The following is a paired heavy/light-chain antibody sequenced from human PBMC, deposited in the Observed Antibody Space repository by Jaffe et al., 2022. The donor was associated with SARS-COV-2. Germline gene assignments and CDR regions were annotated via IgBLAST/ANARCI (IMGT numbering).Light chain of an antibody. V-gene: IGKV3-20*01. CDR3: QQYGRSPYMYT. J-gene: IGKJ2*01. Sequence: EIVLTQSPGTLSLSPGETATLSCRASQSVSSSYLAWYQQKPGQAPSLLIYDASSRATGIPDRFGGSGSGTDFTLTISRLEPEDFAVYYCQQYGRSPYMYTFGQGTKLEIK. CDR2: DAS. CDR1: QSVSSSY.
Heavy chain of an antibody. CDR2: IYYNGNT. Sequence: QEQLQESGPGLVKPSETLSLTCTVSGGSITSYYWNWIRQPPGKGLEWIGYIYYNGNTNYNPSLKSRVTISVDTSKNQFSLRLSSVTAADTAVYYCARGLGRYGSGNYYNPTPPASFDPWGQGTLVTVSS. CDR1: GGSITSYY. CDR3: ARGLGRYGSGNYYNPTPPASFDP. D-gene: IGHD3-10*01. J-gene: IGHJ5*02. V-gene: IGHV4-59*12.